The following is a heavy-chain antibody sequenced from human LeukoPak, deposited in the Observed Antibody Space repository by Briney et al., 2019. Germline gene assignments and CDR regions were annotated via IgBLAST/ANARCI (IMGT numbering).Heavy chain of an antibody. Sequence: PGRSLRLSCAASGFTFSSYGMHWVRQAPGKGLEWVAVIPYDGSNKYYADSVKGRFTISRDNSKNTLYLQMNSLRAEDTAVYYCAKDTLRYCSGGSCYEPFDYWGQGTLVTVSS. V-gene: IGHV3-30*18. CDR3: AKDTLRYCSGGSCYEPFDY. CDR2: IPYDGSNK. CDR1: GFTFSSYG. D-gene: IGHD2-15*01. J-gene: IGHJ4*02.